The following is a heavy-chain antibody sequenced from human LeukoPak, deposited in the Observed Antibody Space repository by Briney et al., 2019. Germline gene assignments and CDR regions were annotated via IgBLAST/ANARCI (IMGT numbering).Heavy chain of an antibody. D-gene: IGHD6-19*01. J-gene: IGHJ3*02. Sequence: PGGSLRLSCSASGFTFSSYAMHWVRQAPGKGLEHVSAISSNGGSTYYADSVKGRFTISRDNSKNTLYLQVSSLRAEDTAVYYCARDRSIAVAAPSGAFDIWGQGTMVTVSS. V-gene: IGHV3-64D*09. CDR3: ARDRSIAVAAPSGAFDI. CDR2: ISSNGGST. CDR1: GFTFSSYA.